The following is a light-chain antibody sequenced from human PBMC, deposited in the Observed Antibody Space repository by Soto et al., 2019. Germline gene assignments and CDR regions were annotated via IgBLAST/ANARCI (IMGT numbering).Light chain of an antibody. CDR2: GNT. CDR3: QSHDSSLSGWV. CDR1: SSNIGAGYD. V-gene: IGLV1-40*01. Sequence: QSVLTQPPSVSGAPGQRVTISCTGSSSNIGAGYDVHWYQQLPGTAPKLLVYGNTNRPSGVPERFSGSKSGTSASLAITGRQAGDEGDYYCQSHDSSLSGWVFGGGTKLTVL. J-gene: IGLJ3*02.